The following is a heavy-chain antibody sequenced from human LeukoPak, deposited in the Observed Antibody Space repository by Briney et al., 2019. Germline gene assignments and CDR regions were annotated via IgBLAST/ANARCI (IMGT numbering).Heavy chain of an antibody. Sequence: SVKVSCKASGGTFSSYAVSWVRQAPRQGLEWMGGIIPIFGTANYAQKFQGRVTITADKSTSTAYMELSSLRSEDTAVYYCARADCSGGSCYGTFDYWGQGTLVTVSS. J-gene: IGHJ4*02. V-gene: IGHV1-69*06. D-gene: IGHD2-15*01. CDR2: IIPIFGTA. CDR3: ARADCSGGSCYGTFDY. CDR1: GGTFSSYA.